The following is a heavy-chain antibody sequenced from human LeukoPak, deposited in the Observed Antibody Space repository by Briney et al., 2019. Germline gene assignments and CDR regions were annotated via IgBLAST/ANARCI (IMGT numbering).Heavy chain of an antibody. V-gene: IGHV4-4*07. Sequence: SETLSLTCTVSGGSISSYYWSWIRQPAGKGLEWIGRIYTSGSTNYNPSLKSRVTMSVDTSKNQFSLKLSSVTAADTAVYYCARGYYDFWSGYYTHFDYWGQGTLVTVSS. J-gene: IGHJ4*02. D-gene: IGHD3-3*01. CDR3: ARGYYDFWSGYYTHFDY. CDR1: GGSISSYY. CDR2: IYTSGST.